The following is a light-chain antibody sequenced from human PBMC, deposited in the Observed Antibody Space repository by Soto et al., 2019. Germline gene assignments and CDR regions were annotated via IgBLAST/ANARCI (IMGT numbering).Light chain of an antibody. CDR2: TAS. Sequence: EIVLTQSPGTLSLSPGERATLSCRASQSVSSNYLAWYLQKPGQAPRLVIYTASGRATGIPDRFSGSGSGTDFTLTISRLEPEDFAVYYCQQYDNSPYTFGQGTELEIK. V-gene: IGKV3-20*01. CDR3: QQYDNSPYT. CDR1: QSVSSNY. J-gene: IGKJ2*01.